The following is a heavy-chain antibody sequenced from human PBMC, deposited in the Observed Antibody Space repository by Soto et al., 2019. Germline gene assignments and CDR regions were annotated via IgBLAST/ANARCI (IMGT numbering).Heavy chain of an antibody. CDR3: AREGPWNYFDY. Sequence: SETLSLTCTVSGGSISSGDYYWSWIRQPPGKGLEWIGYIYYSGSTYYNPSLKSRVTISVDTSKNQFSLKLSSVTAAGTAVYYCAREGPWNYFDYWGQGTLVTVSS. CDR1: GGSISSGDYY. V-gene: IGHV4-30-4*01. J-gene: IGHJ4*02. D-gene: IGHD1-1*01. CDR2: IYYSGST.